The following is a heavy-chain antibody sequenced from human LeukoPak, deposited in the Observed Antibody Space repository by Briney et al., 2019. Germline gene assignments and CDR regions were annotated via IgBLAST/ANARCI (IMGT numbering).Heavy chain of an antibody. Sequence: GASVKVSCKASGYTFTSYGISWVRQAPGQGLEWMGWISAYNGNTNYAQKLQGRVTMTTDTSTSTAYRELRSLRSDDTAVYYCARVDEVLFGELLPSDYWGQGTLVTVSS. D-gene: IGHD3-10*02. CDR2: ISAYNGNT. CDR3: ARVDEVLFGELLPSDY. V-gene: IGHV1-18*01. CDR1: GYTFTSYG. J-gene: IGHJ4*02.